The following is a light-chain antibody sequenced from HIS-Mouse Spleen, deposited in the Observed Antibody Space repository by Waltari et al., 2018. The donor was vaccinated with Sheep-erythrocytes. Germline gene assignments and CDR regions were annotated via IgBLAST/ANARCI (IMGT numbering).Light chain of an antibody. V-gene: IGKV3-20*01. J-gene: IGKJ1*01. CDR1: QSVSSSY. CDR2: GAS. CDR3: QQYGSSPWT. Sequence: EIVLTQSPGTLSLSPGERAALPCRASQSVSSSYLAWYQQNPGPAPRLLIYGASSRATGIPDRFSGSGSGTDFTLTISRLEPEDFAVYYCQQYGSSPWTFGQGTKVEIK.